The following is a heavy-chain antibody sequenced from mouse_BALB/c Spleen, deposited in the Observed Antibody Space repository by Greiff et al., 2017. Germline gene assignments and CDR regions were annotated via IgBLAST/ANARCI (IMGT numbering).Heavy chain of an antibody. CDR3: ARHWGEWLPLPYYAMDY. CDR2: ISSGGSYT. Sequence: EVHLVESGGGLVKPGGSLKLSCAASGFTFSSYAMSWVRQTPEKRLGWVATISSGGSYTYYPDSVKGRFTISRDNAKNTLYLQMSSLRSEDTAMYYCARHWGEWLPLPYYAMDYWGQGTSVTVSS. CDR1: GFTFSSYA. D-gene: IGHD2-2*01. J-gene: IGHJ4*01. V-gene: IGHV5-9-3*01.